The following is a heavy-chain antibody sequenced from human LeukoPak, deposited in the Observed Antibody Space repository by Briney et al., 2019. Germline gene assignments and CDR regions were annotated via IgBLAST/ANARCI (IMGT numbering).Heavy chain of an antibody. V-gene: IGHV1-2*04. J-gene: IGHJ4*02. CDR3: ATRGVRYSSTVDY. CDR2: INPNSGGT. Sequence: ASVKVSCKASGYTFTGYYMHWVRQAPGQGLEWMGWINPNSGGTNYAQKFQGWVTMTRDTSISTAYMELSSLRSEDTAVYYCATRGVRYSSTVDYWGQGTLVTVSS. CDR1: GYTFTGYY. D-gene: IGHD6-13*01.